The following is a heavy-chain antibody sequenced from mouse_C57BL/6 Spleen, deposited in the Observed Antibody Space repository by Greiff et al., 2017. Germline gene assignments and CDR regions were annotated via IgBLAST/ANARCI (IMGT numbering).Heavy chain of an antibody. D-gene: IGHD1-1*01. CDR1: GFTFSSYA. J-gene: IGHJ2*01. CDR3: AREEYGSSSFDY. CDR2: ISDGGSYT. V-gene: IGHV5-4*01. Sequence: EVKVVESGGGLVKPGGSLKLSCAASGFTFSSYAMSWVRQTPEKRLEWVATISDGGSYTYYPDNVKGRFTISRDNAKNNLYLQMSHLKSEDTAMYYCAREEYGSSSFDYWGQGTTLTVSS.